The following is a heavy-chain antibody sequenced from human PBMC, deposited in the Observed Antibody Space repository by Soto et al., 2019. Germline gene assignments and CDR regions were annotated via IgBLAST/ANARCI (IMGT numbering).Heavy chain of an antibody. Sequence: GGSLRLSCAASGFTFSNAWMSWVRQAPGKGLEWVGRIKSKTDGGTTDYAAPVKGRFTISRDDSKNTLYPQMNSLKTEDTAVYYCTTDKPSTYCTNGVCYKVTAIHYFDYWGQGTLVTVYS. CDR3: TTDKPSTYCTNGVCYKVTAIHYFDY. J-gene: IGHJ4*02. V-gene: IGHV3-15*01. CDR1: GFTFSNAW. CDR2: IKSKTDGGTT. D-gene: IGHD2-8*01.